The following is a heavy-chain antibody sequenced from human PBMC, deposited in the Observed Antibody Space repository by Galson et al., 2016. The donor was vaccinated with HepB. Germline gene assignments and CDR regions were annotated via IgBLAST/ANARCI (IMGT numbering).Heavy chain of an antibody. D-gene: IGHD2-2*01. J-gene: IGHJ5*02. V-gene: IGHV3-23*01. CDR1: GFTFSNYA. CDR3: AKGNIVQVPAAPYA. Sequence: SLRLSCAASGFTFSNYAMSWVRQAPGKGLEWVSSISGSGDTTYDADAVRGRFTISRDNSRNTLSLQMDSLRAEDSAIYYCAKGNIVQVPAAPYAWGQGALVPVSS. CDR2: ISGSGDTT.